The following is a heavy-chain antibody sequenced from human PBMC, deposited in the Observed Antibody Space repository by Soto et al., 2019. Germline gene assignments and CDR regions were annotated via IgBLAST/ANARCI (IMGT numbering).Heavy chain of an antibody. CDR1: GDSFNTYY. CDR2: MNYSGSS. D-gene: IGHD2-2*01. CDR3: ARGRRVGYCLGISCHNWFDP. J-gene: IGHJ5*02. Sequence: QIQHWGAGLLKPSETLSLTCTVYGDSFNTYYWSWIRQPPGKGLEWIGEMNYSGSSKYNPSLKRRVTILVDTSNKQCSLRLTSVTAADTAVYYCARGRRVGYCLGISCHNWFDPWGQGTLVSVSS. V-gene: IGHV4-34*01.